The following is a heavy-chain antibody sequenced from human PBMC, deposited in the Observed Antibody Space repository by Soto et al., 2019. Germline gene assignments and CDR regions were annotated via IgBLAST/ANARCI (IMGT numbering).Heavy chain of an antibody. CDR3: AKSPPIVVVVAATLWFDP. V-gene: IGHV3-23*01. D-gene: IGHD2-15*01. Sequence: PGGSLRLSCAASGFTFSSYAMSWVRQAPGKGLEWVSAISGSGGSTYYADSVKGRFTISRDNSKNTLYLQMNSLRAEDTAVYYCAKSPPIVVVVAATLWFDPWGQGTLVTVSS. J-gene: IGHJ5*02. CDR1: GFTFSSYA. CDR2: ISGSGGST.